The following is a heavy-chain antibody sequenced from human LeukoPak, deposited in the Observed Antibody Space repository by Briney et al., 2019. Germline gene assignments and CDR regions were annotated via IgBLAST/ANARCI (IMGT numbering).Heavy chain of an antibody. CDR1: GGSFSGYY. Sequence: SETLSLTCAVYGGSFSGYYWSWIRQPPGKGLEWIGEINHSGSTNYNPSLKSRVTISVDTSKNQFSLKLSSVTAADTAVYYCASIPRGGWHLPPRGVGWGQGTLVTVSS. CDR3: ASIPRGGWHLPPRGVG. CDR2: INHSGST. V-gene: IGHV4-34*01. D-gene: IGHD6-19*01. J-gene: IGHJ4*02.